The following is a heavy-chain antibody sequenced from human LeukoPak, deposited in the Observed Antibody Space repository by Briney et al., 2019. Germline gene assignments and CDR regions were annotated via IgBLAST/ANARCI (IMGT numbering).Heavy chain of an antibody. CDR2: INHSGST. CDR1: GGSFSGYY. D-gene: IGHD3-16*01. CDR3: XXXXXXXXXXXXGPAYYYYYMDV. Sequence: SETLSLTCAVYGGSFSGYYWSWIRQPPGKGLEWIGEINHSGSTNYNPSLKSRVTISVDTSKNQFSLKLSSVTAADTAVYYCXXXXXXXXXXXXGPAYYYYYMDVWGKGTTVTVSS. V-gene: IGHV4-34*01. J-gene: IGHJ6*03.